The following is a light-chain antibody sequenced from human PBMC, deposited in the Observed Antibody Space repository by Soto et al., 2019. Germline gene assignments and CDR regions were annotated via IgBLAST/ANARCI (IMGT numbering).Light chain of an antibody. Sequence: DIQLTQSPSFLSASVGDRVTITCRASQGISSSLAWYQQKPGRAPKLLIYTASTLQSGVPSRFSGGGSGTEFTLTISSLQPEDFATYYCQHLNNYPRTFGQGTKVEIK. J-gene: IGKJ1*01. CDR1: QGISSS. V-gene: IGKV1-9*01. CDR3: QHLNNYPRT. CDR2: TAS.